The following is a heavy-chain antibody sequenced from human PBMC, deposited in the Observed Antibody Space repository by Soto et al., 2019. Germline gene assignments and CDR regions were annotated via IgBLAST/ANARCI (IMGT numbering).Heavy chain of an antibody. V-gene: IGHV1-3*01. Sequence: ASVKVSCKASGYTFTSYAMHWACQAPGQRLEWMGWINAGHGNTKYSQKFQVRVTITRDTSAITAYMELSSLRSEDTAVYYCAREAPWDYDSSGYYYPGWGQGTLVTVSS. CDR3: AREAPWDYDSSGYYYPG. D-gene: IGHD3-22*01. J-gene: IGHJ4*02. CDR2: INAGHGNT. CDR1: GYTFTSYA.